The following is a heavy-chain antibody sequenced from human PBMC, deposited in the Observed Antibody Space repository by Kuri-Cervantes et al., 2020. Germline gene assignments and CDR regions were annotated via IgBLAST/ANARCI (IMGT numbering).Heavy chain of an antibody. J-gene: IGHJ4*02. CDR2: IYYSGST. D-gene: IGHD3-10*01. CDR3: ARVGIGLIRGRYYFDS. Sequence: SETLSLTCTVSGGSISNYYWSWIRQSPGKGLYWIGYIYYSGSTNYNPSLKSRVTISVDTSKNQFSLKLRSVTAADTAVYYCARVGIGLIRGRYYFDSWGQGTLVTVSS. CDR1: GGSISNYY. V-gene: IGHV4-59*01.